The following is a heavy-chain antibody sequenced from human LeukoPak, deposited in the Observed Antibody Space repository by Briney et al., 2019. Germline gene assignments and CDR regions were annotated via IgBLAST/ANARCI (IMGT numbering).Heavy chain of an antibody. CDR1: GGSFSDYY. Sequence: TSETLSLTCAVYGGSFSDYYWSWIRQPPGKGLEWIGEINHIGSTNYNPSLKSRVTISIDTSKNQFSLKLSSVTAADTAVYYCARENSLWFGEADYWGQGTLVTVSS. J-gene: IGHJ4*02. V-gene: IGHV4-34*01. CDR2: INHIGST. CDR3: ARENSLWFGEADY. D-gene: IGHD3-10*01.